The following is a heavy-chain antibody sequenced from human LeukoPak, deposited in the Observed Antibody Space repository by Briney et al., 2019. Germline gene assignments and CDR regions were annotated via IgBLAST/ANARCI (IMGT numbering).Heavy chain of an antibody. V-gene: IGHV1-18*01. J-gene: IGHJ4*02. CDR1: GGTFSSYV. CDR3: ARDGPSLGELSLYYFDY. Sequence: GASVKVSCKASGGTFSSYVINWVRQAPGQGLEWMGWISAYNGNTNYAQKLQGRVTMTTDTSTSTAYMELRSLRSDDTAVYYCARDGPSLGELSLYYFDYWGQGTLVTVSS. CDR2: ISAYNGNT. D-gene: IGHD3-16*02.